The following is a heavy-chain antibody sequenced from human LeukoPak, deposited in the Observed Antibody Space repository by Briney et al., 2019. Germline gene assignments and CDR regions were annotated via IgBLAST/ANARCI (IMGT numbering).Heavy chain of an antibody. CDR1: GGSISSYY. Sequence: SETLSLTCTVSGGSISSYYWSWIRQPAGKGLEWIGRIYTSGSTNYNPSLKSRVTISVDTSKNQFSLKLSSVTAADTAVYYCARGQRITIFGVVVTCAFDIWGQGTMATVSS. CDR2: IYTSGST. CDR3: ARGQRITIFGVVVTCAFDI. V-gene: IGHV4-4*07. D-gene: IGHD3-3*01. J-gene: IGHJ3*02.